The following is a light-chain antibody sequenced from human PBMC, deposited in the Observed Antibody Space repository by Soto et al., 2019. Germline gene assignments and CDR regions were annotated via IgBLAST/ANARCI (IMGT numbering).Light chain of an antibody. CDR1: QSVSDR. V-gene: IGKV3-15*01. CDR3: QQYADWPKT. CDR2: AAS. J-gene: IGKJ1*01. Sequence: EIVMTQSPDTLSVSPGERATLSCRASQSVSDRVVWYQQKSGQAPSLLIYAASTRAAGVPARFSGSGSGKEFTLTISSLQSEDFAVYFCQQYADWPKTFGQGTKVDVK.